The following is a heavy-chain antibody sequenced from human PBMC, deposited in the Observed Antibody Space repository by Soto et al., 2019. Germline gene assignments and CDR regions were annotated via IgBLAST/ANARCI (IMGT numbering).Heavy chain of an antibody. CDR3: ARGVRDGGCYYDY. D-gene: IGHD3-22*01. Sequence: SETLSLTCTVSGGSISSYYWSWIRQPPGKGLEWIGYIYYSGSTNYNPSLKSRVTISVDTSKNQFSLKLSSVTAADKAVYYCARGVRDGGCYYDYWGQGTLVTVSS. V-gene: IGHV4-59*01. CDR1: GGSISSYY. CDR2: IYYSGST. J-gene: IGHJ4*02.